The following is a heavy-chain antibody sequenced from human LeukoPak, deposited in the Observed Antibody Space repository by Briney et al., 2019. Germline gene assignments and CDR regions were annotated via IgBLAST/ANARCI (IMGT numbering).Heavy chain of an antibody. Sequence: GGSLRLSCAASGFTFSSYSMNWVRQAPGKGLERVSSISSSSSYIYYADSVKGRFTISRDNAKNSLYLQMNSLRAEDTAVYYCARGAYYDILTGYCPYWGQGTLVTVSS. CDR3: ARGAYYDILTGYCPY. D-gene: IGHD3-9*01. V-gene: IGHV3-21*01. CDR1: GFTFSSYS. J-gene: IGHJ4*02. CDR2: ISSSSSYI.